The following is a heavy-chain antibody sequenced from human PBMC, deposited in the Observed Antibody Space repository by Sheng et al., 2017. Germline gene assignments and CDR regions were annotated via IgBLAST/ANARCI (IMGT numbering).Heavy chain of an antibody. J-gene: IGHJ3*02. CDR3: ARDQYGFDI. V-gene: IGHV3-74*01. Sequence: EVQLVESGGDLVQPGGSLRLSCAASRFSFNIYWMHWVRQAPGKGLVWVSRINSEGSSIAYADSVKGRFTISRDNAKNTLYLQMNSLRADDTAVYYCARDQYGFDIWGQGTMVTVAS. CDR2: INSEGSSI. CDR1: RFSFNIYW.